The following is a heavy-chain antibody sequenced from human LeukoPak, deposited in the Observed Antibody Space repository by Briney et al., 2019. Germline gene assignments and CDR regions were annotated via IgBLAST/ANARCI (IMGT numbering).Heavy chain of an antibody. V-gene: IGHV4-4*02. D-gene: IGHD6-13*01. CDR3: ARGHPHSSIWYGYFDY. CDR2: IYHSGSP. J-gene: IGHJ4*01. CDR1: GGSISSNNW. Sequence: SETLSLTCAVSGGSISSNNWWGWVRQPPGKGLEWIGEIYHSGSPNYNPSLKSRVTISVDKSRNHFSLNLSSVTAADTAVYYCARGHPHSSIWYGYFDYWGHGTLVTVSS.